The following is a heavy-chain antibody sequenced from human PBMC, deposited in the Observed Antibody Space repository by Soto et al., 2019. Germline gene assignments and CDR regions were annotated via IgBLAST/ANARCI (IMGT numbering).Heavy chain of an antibody. D-gene: IGHD2-21*01. Sequence: QVQLVQSGTEMKKPGSSVKVSCKVSGDTVSRFAINWVRQAPGQGLEWMGGIIPIFGTANYAQKFHGRVTIHADDSTSTAYMALSSLRTQDTAVYSCARAYSQYGMGVWGQGTTITVSS. CDR1: GDTVSRFA. CDR2: IIPIFGTA. CDR3: ARAYSQYGMGV. V-gene: IGHV1-69*12. J-gene: IGHJ6*02.